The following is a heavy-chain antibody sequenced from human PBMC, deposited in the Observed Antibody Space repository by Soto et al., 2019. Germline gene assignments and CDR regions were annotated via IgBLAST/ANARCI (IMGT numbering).Heavy chain of an antibody. V-gene: IGHV3-21*01. CDR1: GFTFSRVS. Sequence: PGGSLRLSCEASGFTFSRVSMTWVRPVPGKGLEWVASISSGSSDTWYADSVKGRFIISRDNAQNSLFLQMNTLRPEDTAMYYCARVAYWGPGTQVTVSS. CDR2: ISSGSSDT. CDR3: ARVAY. J-gene: IGHJ4*02.